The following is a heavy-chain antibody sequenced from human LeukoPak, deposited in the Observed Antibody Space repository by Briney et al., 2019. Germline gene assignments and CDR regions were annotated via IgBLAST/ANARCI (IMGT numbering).Heavy chain of an antibody. CDR3: ARIAVPAASDAFYI. V-gene: IGHV3-21*01. Sequence: GGSLRLSCAASGFTFSSYSMNWVRQAPGKWLEWVSSITSSSSYIYYADSVKGRFTISRDNAKNALYLQMNSLRAADTAVHYCARIAVPAASDAFYISGHRTTVTVSS. CDR1: GFTFSSYS. J-gene: IGHJ3*02. D-gene: IGHD2-2*01. CDR2: ITSSSSYI.